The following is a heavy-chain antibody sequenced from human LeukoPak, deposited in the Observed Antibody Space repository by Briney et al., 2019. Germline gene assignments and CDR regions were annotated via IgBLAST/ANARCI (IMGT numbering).Heavy chain of an antibody. Sequence: GGSLRLSCAASGFTFSSYAMSWVRQAPGKGLEWVSAISGSGGSAYYADSVKGRFTISRDNSKNSLFLQMNSLRAEDTAVYYCASFGILTFRGADYWGQGTLVTVSS. D-gene: IGHD3-9*01. CDR1: GFTFSSYA. V-gene: IGHV3-23*01. CDR3: ASFGILTFRGADY. CDR2: ISGSGGSA. J-gene: IGHJ4*02.